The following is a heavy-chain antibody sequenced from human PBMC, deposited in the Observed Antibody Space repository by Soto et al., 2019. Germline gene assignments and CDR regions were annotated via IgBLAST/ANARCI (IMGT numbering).Heavy chain of an antibody. J-gene: IGHJ4*02. CDR2: ISHNGST. V-gene: IGHV4-34*01. Sequence: QVHLQQWGAGLLKPSETLSLTCAVYGGSFSGYCWTWIRQPPGKGLEWIGEISHNGSTSYNPSLKSRVTMSVDTSKNHFSLKLTSVTAADTAVYHCARGRRGYTNTWYVDWGQGTLVTVSS. D-gene: IGHD6-13*01. CDR1: GGSFSGYC. CDR3: ARGRRGYTNTWYVD.